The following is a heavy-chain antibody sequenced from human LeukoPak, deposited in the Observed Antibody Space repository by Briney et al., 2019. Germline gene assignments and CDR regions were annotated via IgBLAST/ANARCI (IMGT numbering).Heavy chain of an antibody. CDR3: ALGDCSSTSCYKYYGMDV. J-gene: IGHJ6*02. Sequence: SETLSLTCAVYGGSFSGYYWSWIRQPPGKGLEWIWEINHSGSTNYNPSLKSRVTISVDTSKNQFSLKLSSVTAADTAVYYCALGDCSSTSCYKYYGMDVWGQGTTVTVSS. D-gene: IGHD2-2*02. CDR1: GGSFSGYY. V-gene: IGHV4-34*01. CDR2: INHSGST.